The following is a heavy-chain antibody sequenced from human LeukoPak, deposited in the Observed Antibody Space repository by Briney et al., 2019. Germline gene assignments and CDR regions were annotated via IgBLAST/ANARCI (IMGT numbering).Heavy chain of an antibody. V-gene: IGHV3-23*01. CDR2: LGSTSGVA. J-gene: IGHJ2*01. CDR3: VRDSPDRRGYFWYLDV. D-gene: IGHD3-22*01. CDR1: GFTFKKYA. Sequence: GGSLRLSCAASGFTFKKYAMTWVRQAPGKGLEWVSSLGSTSGVAFYADSVKGRFTISRDTFRNTLYLQMNSLRADDTALYYCVRDSPDRRGYFWYLDVWGRGTLVTVSS.